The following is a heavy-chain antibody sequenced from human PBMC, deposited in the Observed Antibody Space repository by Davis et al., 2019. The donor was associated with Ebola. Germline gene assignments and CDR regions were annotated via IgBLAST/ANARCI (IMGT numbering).Heavy chain of an antibody. CDR2: INPNSGGT. CDR3: ATYVWGSYRPDY. V-gene: IGHV1-2*06. J-gene: IGHJ4*02. Sequence: ASVPVSRKASGYTFTGHYMHWVRQAPGPGLEWPGRINPNSGGTNYAQKLQGRVTMTRDTSISTAYMELSSVRSDDTAVYYCATYVWGSYRPDYWGQGTLVTVPS. D-gene: IGHD3-16*02. CDR1: GYTFTGHY.